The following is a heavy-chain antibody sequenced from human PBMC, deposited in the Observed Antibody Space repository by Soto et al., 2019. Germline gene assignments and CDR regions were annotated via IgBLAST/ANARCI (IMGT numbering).Heavy chain of an antibody. J-gene: IGHJ4*02. V-gene: IGHV2-5*01. Sequence: QITLKESGPTLVKPTQTLTLTCTFSGFSLSSDGVAVGWFRLPPGKALEWLALIYWTDDKRYSPSPRSSLTITTDTSKNQVVLTMTNMDPVDTATYYCAHMSSTVTTGYFYFWGQGTLVTVSS. CDR1: GFSLSSDGVA. CDR3: AHMSSTVTTGYFYF. D-gene: IGHD4-17*01. CDR2: IYWTDDK.